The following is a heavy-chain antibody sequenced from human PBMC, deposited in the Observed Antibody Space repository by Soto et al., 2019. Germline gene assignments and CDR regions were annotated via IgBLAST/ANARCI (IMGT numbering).Heavy chain of an antibody. Sequence: SGTMDLTLTISGSSGCSGSAWGCIRQPPGKGLEWIGEIYHSGSTYYNPSLKSRVTISVDKSKNQFPLKLSSRTAADTAVYYCARGRDRSSWFTKNCFAPRGQGTLVTVSS. CDR1: GSSGCSGSA. J-gene: IGHJ5*02. D-gene: IGHD6-13*01. CDR3: ARGRDRSSWFTKNCFAP. CDR2: IYHSGST. V-gene: IGHV4-38-2*02.